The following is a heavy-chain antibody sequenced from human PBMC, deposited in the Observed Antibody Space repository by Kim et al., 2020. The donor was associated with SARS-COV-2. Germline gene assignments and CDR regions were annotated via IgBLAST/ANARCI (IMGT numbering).Heavy chain of an antibody. CDR3: ARAFDVLTGFAGMDV. V-gene: IGHV4-59*01. J-gene: IGHJ6*02. D-gene: IGHD3-9*01. Sequence: PALKSRVTISVETSKNQFSLKLGSVTAADTAVYYCARAFDVLTGFAGMDVWGQGTTVTVSS.